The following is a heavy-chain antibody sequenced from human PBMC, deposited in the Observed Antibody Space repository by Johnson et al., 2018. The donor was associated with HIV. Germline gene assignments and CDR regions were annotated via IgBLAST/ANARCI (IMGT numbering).Heavy chain of an antibody. CDR3: ARVSRLGNRAILSDAFDI. CDR2: ISYDGSNK. Sequence: QVQLVESGGSLVKPGGSMRLSCAASGFTFSSYAMHWVRQAPGKGLEWVAVISYDGSNKYYADSVKGRFTISRDNANNSLYLQMNSLRVEDTAVYYCARVSRLGNRAILSDAFDIWGQGTMVTVSS. V-gene: IGHV3-30-3*01. D-gene: IGHD2/OR15-2a*01. CDR1: GFTFSSYA. J-gene: IGHJ3*02.